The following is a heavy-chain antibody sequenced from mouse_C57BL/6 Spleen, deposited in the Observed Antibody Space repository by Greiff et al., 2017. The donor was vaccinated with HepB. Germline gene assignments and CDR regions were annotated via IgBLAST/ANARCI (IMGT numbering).Heavy chain of an antibody. CDR3: ARDRGYYGSRGYFDV. CDR1: GFTFSSYA. J-gene: IGHJ1*03. D-gene: IGHD1-1*01. CDR2: ISDGGSYT. V-gene: IGHV5-4*01. Sequence: VKLVESGGGLVKPGGSLKLSCAASGFTFSSYAMSWVRQTPEKRLEWVATISDGGSYTYYPDNVKGRFTISRDNAKNNLYLQMSHLKSEDTAMYYCARDRGYYGSRGYFDVWGTGTTVTVSS.